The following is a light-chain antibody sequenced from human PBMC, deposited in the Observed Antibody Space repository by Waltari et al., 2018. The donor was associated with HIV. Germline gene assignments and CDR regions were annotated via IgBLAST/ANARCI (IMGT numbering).Light chain of an antibody. J-gene: IGKJ4*01. Sequence: AIQLTQSPSSLSASLGDRVTVTCRASQGIRNALAWYHQRPGQAPRLLIFYASSLQSGVPSRFVGTGSGTEFTLIISRLQAEDFGTFYCQQFSNYPLTFGGGTEVEIK. CDR2: YAS. CDR1: QGIRNA. CDR3: QQFSNYPLT. V-gene: IGKV1D-13*01.